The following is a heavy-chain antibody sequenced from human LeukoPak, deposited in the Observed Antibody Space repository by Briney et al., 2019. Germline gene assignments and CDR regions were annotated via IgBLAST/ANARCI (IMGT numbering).Heavy chain of an antibody. Sequence: QTGGSLRLSCAASGFIFSNYAIHWVRQAPGKGLEHVSSISTNGGRTYFADSVKGRFTISRDNSKNTVNLQMGSLRPEDMAVYYCARGKGMGGDWHDAFDIWGQGTMVTVSS. V-gene: IGHV3-64*02. J-gene: IGHJ3*02. CDR1: GFIFSNYA. D-gene: IGHD2-21*02. CDR2: ISTNGGRT. CDR3: ARGKGMGGDWHDAFDI.